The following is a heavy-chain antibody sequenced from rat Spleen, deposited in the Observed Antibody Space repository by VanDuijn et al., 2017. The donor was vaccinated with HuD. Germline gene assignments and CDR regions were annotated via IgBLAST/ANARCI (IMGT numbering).Heavy chain of an antibody. D-gene: IGHD1-12*02. CDR1: GYSITSSYR. V-gene: IGHV3-3*01. Sequence: EVQLQESGPGLVKPSQSLSLTCSVTGYSITSSYRWNWYLKFPGNKLEWMGYINVAGSTNYNPSLKSRISITRDTSKNQVFLQVNSVTTEDTATYYCARWDYYDGTYGVMDAWGQGASVTVSS. CDR2: INVAGST. J-gene: IGHJ4*01. CDR3: ARWDYYDGTYGVMDA.